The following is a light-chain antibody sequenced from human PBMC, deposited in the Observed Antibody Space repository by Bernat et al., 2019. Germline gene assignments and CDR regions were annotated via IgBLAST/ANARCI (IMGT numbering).Light chain of an antibody. CDR3: SSYTTSSTRL. J-gene: IGLJ2*01. CDR2: DVS. CDR1: SGDVGAYKF. Sequence: QSALTQPASVSGSPGQSITISCTGTSGDVGAYKFVSWYQQRPGKAPKLIIYDVSDRPSGVSDRFSGSKSGNTASLTISGLQAEDEADYYCSSYTTSSTRLFGGGTKLTVL. V-gene: IGLV2-14*01.